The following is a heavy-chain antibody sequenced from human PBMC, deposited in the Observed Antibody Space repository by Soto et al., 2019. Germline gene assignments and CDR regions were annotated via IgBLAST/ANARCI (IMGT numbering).Heavy chain of an antibody. CDR1: GGSFSGYY. V-gene: IGHV4-34*01. CDR2: INHSGST. J-gene: IGHJ5*01. Sequence: SETLSLTCAVYGGSFSGYYWSWIRQPPGKGLEWIGEINHSGSTNYNPSLKSRVTISVDTSKNQFSLKLSSVTAADTAVYYCARAAPRYCSGGSCYSGRDSWGQGTLLTVSS. D-gene: IGHD2-15*01. CDR3: ARAAPRYCSGGSCYSGRDS.